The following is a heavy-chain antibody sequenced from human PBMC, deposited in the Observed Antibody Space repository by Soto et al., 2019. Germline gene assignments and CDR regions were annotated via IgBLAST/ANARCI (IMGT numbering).Heavy chain of an antibody. CDR1: GGTIISHA. CDR2: IIPILGSA. J-gene: IGHJ3*01. D-gene: IGHD6-25*01. CDR3: SYRESGDAFAV. V-gene: IGHV1-69*01. Sequence: QVQLVQSGAEVKRPGSSVKFSCKASGGTIISHAISCVRQAPGQGHEWMGGIIPILGSANYAQKFQDRLTLIADSSTGTAYMELCSLRSDDAAVYYCSYRESGDAFAVWGQGTLVTVSS.